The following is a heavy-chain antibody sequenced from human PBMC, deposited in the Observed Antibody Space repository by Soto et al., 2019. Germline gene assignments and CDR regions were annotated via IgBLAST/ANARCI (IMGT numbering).Heavy chain of an antibody. CDR3: ARAPPGRYCSGGSCRSLTDYYYYYMDV. D-gene: IGHD2-15*01. V-gene: IGHV3-48*01. CDR1: GFTFSSYS. J-gene: IGHJ6*03. Sequence: GGSLRLSCAASGFTFSSYSMNWVRQAPGKGLEWVSYISSSSSTIYYADSVKGRFTISRDNAKNSRYLQMNSLRAEDTAVYYCARAPPGRYCSGGSCRSLTDYYYYYMDVWGKGTTVTVSS. CDR2: ISSSSSTI.